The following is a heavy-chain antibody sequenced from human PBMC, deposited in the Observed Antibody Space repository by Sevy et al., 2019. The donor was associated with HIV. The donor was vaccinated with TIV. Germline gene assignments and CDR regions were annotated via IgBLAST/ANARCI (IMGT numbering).Heavy chain of an antibody. CDR2: IHSDDTT. Sequence: GGSLRLSCAASGFTVNSNYMTWVRQAPGKGLEGFSVIHSDDTTYHADSVKDRFTISRDNFKNTLYLHMSSLRAEDTAVYYCARGKNGYGYALNYWGQGTLVTVSS. CDR1: GFTVNSNY. V-gene: IGHV3-66*01. CDR3: ARGKNGYGYALNY. J-gene: IGHJ4*02. D-gene: IGHD5-18*01.